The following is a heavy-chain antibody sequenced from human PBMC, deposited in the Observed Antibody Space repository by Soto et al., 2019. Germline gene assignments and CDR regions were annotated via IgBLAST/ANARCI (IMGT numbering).Heavy chain of an antibody. J-gene: IGHJ4*02. CDR2: VSVYNDDT. Sequence: QVQLVQSGAEVKKPGASVKVSCKASGYTFSSFGINWVRQAPGQGLEWVGWVSVYNDDTKYAQNFQGRVTLTTDTSTSTTYMEVGSLRSADTAVYYCARTCRSGGSCYHEYWGEGTLVTVSS. V-gene: IGHV1-18*01. CDR3: ARTCRSGGSCYHEY. CDR1: GYTFSSFG. D-gene: IGHD2-15*01.